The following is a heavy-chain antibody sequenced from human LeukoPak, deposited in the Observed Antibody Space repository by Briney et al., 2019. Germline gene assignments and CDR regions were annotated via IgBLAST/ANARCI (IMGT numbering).Heavy chain of an antibody. CDR2: IYYSGNT. Sequence: SETLSLTCTVSGGSISNYYWGWIRQPPGMGLGWIGSIYYSGNTYYNPSLKSRVTISLDTSKNQFSLKLSSVTAADTAVYYCARGSPPHIVVVPAATSYYFDYWGQGTLVTVSS. V-gene: IGHV4-39*01. J-gene: IGHJ4*02. CDR1: GGSISNYY. D-gene: IGHD2-2*01. CDR3: ARGSPPHIVVVPAATSYYFDY.